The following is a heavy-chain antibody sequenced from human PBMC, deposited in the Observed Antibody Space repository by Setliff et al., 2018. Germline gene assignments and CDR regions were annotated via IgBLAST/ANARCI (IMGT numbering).Heavy chain of an antibody. V-gene: IGHV4-39*01. Sequence: PSETLSLTCTVSGGSISSSSYYWGWIRRPPGKGLEWIGSIYYSGSTYYNPSLKSRVTISVDTSKNQFSLKLSSVTAADTAVYYCARAAGYSSSWYHYYYGMDVWGQGTTVTVSS. CDR1: GGSISSSSYY. CDR3: ARAAGYSSSWYHYYYGMDV. CDR2: IYYSGST. J-gene: IGHJ6*02. D-gene: IGHD6-13*01.